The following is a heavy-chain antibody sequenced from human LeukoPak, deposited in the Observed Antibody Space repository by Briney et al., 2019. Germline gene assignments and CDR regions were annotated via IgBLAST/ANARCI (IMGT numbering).Heavy chain of an antibody. V-gene: IGHV1-3*01. CDR3: ARVRYFDWSPPGAFDI. CDR1: GYTFTSYA. J-gene: IGHJ3*02. Sequence: ASVKVSCKASGYTFTSYAMHWVRQAPGQRLEWMGWINAGNGNTKYSRKFQGRVTITRDTSASTAYMELSSLRSEDTAVYYCARVRYFDWSPPGAFDIWGRGTMVTVSS. CDR2: INAGNGNT. D-gene: IGHD3-9*01.